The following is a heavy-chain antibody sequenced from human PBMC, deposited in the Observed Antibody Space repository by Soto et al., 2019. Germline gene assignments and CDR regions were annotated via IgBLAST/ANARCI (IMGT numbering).Heavy chain of an antibody. D-gene: IGHD3-22*01. CDR3: ARVYYYDSSGYWYYFDY. CDR1: DGSISSSSYY. CDR2: IYYSGST. Sequence: QLQLQESGPGLVKPSETLSLTCTVSDGSISSSSYYWGWIRQPPGKGLEWIGSIYYSGSTYYNPSLKSRVTISVDTSKNQFSLKLSSVTAADTAVYYCARVYYYDSSGYWYYFDYWGQGTLVTVSS. V-gene: IGHV4-39*01. J-gene: IGHJ4*02.